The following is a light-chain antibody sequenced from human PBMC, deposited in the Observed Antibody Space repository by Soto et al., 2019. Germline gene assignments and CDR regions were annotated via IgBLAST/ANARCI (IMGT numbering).Light chain of an antibody. CDR1: QSISSW. Sequence: DIQMTQSTSTLSASVIDIVPITFLASQSISSWLAWYQQKPGKAPKLLIYDASSLESGVPSRFSGSGSGTEFTLTINSLQPEDFATYYCQQYKSYLRTFGQGTKVDIK. CDR3: QQYKSYLRT. J-gene: IGKJ1*01. CDR2: DAS. V-gene: IGKV1-5*01.